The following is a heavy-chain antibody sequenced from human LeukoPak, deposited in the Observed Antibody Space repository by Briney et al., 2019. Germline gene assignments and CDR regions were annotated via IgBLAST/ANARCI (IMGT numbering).Heavy chain of an antibody. CDR3: AXXVYIAAAQYGY. V-gene: IGHV4-59*11. Sequence: SETLSLTCTVSGGSLSSHYWSWIRQPPGKGLEWIGYIYYSGTTNYNPSLKSRVTMSVDTSKNQFSLNLISVTAADTTVYYFAXXVYIAAAQYGYWGQGTLVTVSS. CDR2: IYYSGTT. D-gene: IGHD6-13*01. J-gene: IGHJ4*02. CDR1: GGSLSSHY.